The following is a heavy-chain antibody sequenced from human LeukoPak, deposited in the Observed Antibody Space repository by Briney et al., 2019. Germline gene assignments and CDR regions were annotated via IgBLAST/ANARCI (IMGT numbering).Heavy chain of an antibody. CDR1: GFTFSNYG. CDR2: ISYDGSNK. D-gene: IGHD1-26*01. CDR3: AKGRGWEASYYYYYMDV. Sequence: PGGSLRLSCGASGFTFSNYGMLWVRQAPGKGLEWVAVISYDGSNKYYTDSVKGRFTISRDNSKNTLYLQMNSLRAEDTAVYYCAKGRGWEASYYYYYMDVWGKGTTVTISS. V-gene: IGHV3-30*19. J-gene: IGHJ6*03.